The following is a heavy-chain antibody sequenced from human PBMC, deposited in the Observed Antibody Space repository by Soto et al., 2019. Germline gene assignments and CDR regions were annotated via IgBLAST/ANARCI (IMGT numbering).Heavy chain of an antibody. CDR3: ARQGPTHTDYSGSGSKWLEP. CDR1: GGSVSSRSFY. Sequence: XASLALTCTVCGGSVSSRSFYWGWIRQPPGKGLEWIGSLYYSGSTYYNPSLKSRVTISVDTSKNQFSLKLSSVTAADTAVYYCARQGPTHTDYSGSGSKWLEPWRQGTLVTVSS. D-gene: IGHD3-10*01. J-gene: IGHJ5*02. CDR2: LYYSGST. V-gene: IGHV4-39*01.